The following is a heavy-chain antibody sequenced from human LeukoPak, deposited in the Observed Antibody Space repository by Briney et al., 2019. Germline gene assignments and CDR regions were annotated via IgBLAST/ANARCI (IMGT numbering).Heavy chain of an antibody. Sequence: GASVKVSCAASGFTFSSYAMSWVRQAPGKGLEWVSAISGSGGSTYYADSVKGRFTISRDNSKNTLYLQMNSLRAEDTAVYYCAKDRWELLQAFDYWGQGTLVTVSS. CDR2: ISGSGGST. CDR1: GFTFSSYA. D-gene: IGHD1-26*01. V-gene: IGHV3-23*01. J-gene: IGHJ4*02. CDR3: AKDRWELLQAFDY.